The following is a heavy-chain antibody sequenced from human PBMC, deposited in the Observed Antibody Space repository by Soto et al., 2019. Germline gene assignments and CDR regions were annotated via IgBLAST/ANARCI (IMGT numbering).Heavy chain of an antibody. V-gene: IGHV3-15*01. CDR3: TTVRFLEWRLLHNWFDP. CDR1: GFTFSNAW. J-gene: IGHJ5*02. D-gene: IGHD3-3*01. CDR2: IKSKTDGGTT. Sequence: EVQLVESGGGLVKPGGSLRLSCAASGFTFSNAWMSWVRQAPGKGLEWVGRIKSKTDGGTTDYAAPVKGRFTISRDDSKNTLYLQMNSLKTEDTAVYYCTTVRFLEWRLLHNWFDPWGQGTLVTVSS.